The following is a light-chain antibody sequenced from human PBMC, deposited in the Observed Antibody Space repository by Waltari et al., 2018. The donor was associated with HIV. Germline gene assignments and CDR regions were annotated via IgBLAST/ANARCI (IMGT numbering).Light chain of an antibody. CDR1: QSISSNY. V-gene: IGKV3-20*01. J-gene: IGKJ2*01. CDR2: GAS. CDR3: QQYGHSPPYT. Sequence: EIVLTQSPGTLSLSPGERVTLSCRPSQSISSNYLAWHQQKPGQAPRLLIFGASTRATGVPDRFSGSGSGTDFTLTISGLGPEDFAVYYCQQYGHSPPYTFGQGTKLEIK.